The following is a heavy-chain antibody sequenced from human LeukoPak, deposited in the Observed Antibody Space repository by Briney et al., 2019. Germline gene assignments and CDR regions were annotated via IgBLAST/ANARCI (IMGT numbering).Heavy chain of an antibody. Sequence: PGGSLRLSCAASGFTFSSYAMSWVRQAPGKGLEWVSAISGSGGSTYYADSVKGRFTISRDNSKNTLYLQMNSLRAEDTAVYYCASPWSGYYRAYYYYMDVWGKGTTVTVSS. D-gene: IGHD3-3*01. CDR3: ASPWSGYYRAYYYYMDV. J-gene: IGHJ6*03. V-gene: IGHV3-23*01. CDR2: ISGSGGST. CDR1: GFTFSSYA.